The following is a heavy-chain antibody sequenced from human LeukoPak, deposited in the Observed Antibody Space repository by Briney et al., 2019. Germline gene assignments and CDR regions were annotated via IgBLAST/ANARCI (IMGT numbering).Heavy chain of an antibody. CDR2: IYSGGST. CDR1: GFTVSSNY. CDR3: ARDKTAVTTGNWFDP. Sequence: GGSLRLSCAASGFTVSSNYMSWVRQAPGKGLEWVSVIYSGGSTYYADSVKGRFTISRDNSKNSLYLQMNSLRAEDTAVYYCARDKTAVTTGNWFDPWGQGTLVTVSS. J-gene: IGHJ5*02. V-gene: IGHV3-66*01. D-gene: IGHD4-17*01.